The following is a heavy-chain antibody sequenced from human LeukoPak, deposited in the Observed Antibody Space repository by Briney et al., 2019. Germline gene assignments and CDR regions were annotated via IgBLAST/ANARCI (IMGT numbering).Heavy chain of an antibody. Sequence: PSETLSLTCTVSGGSISSSSYYWGWIRQPPGKGLEWIGSIYYSGSTYYNPSLKSRVTISVDTSKNQFSLKLSSVTAADTAVYYCARPPAGLGAFDIWGQGTMVTVSS. CDR2: IYYSGST. D-gene: IGHD3-10*01. J-gene: IGHJ3*02. V-gene: IGHV4-39*07. CDR1: GGSISSSSYY. CDR3: ARPPAGLGAFDI.